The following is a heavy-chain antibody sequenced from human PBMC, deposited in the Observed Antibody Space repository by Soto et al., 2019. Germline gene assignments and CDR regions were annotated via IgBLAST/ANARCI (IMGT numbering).Heavy chain of an antibody. CDR2: IYYSGST. Sequence: PSETLSLTCTVSGGSISSDYWSWIRQPPGKGLEWIGYIYYSGSTNYNPSLKSRVTISVDTSKNQFSLKLSSVTAADTAVYYCAKGHQLLYGRGMDVWGQGTTVTVSS. D-gene: IGHD2-2*02. V-gene: IGHV4-59*01. CDR1: GGSISSDY. CDR3: AKGHQLLYGRGMDV. J-gene: IGHJ6*02.